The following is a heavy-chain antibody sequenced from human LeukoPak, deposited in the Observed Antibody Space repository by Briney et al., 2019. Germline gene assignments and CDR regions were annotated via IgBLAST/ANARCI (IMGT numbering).Heavy chain of an antibody. Sequence: SETLSLTCTVSGGSISSSSYYWGWLRQPPGKGLEWIGSFYCSGSTYYNPSLKSRVTISVDTSKNQFSLKLSSATAADTAVYYCARAGLYDSSGYAYYYYMDVWGKGTTVTVSS. V-gene: IGHV4-39*07. CDR2: FYCSGST. CDR1: GGSISSSSYY. CDR3: ARAGLYDSSGYAYYYYMDV. D-gene: IGHD3-22*01. J-gene: IGHJ6*03.